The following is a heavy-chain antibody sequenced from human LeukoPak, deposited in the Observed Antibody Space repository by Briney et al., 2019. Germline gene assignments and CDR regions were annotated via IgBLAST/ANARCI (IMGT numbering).Heavy chain of an antibody. CDR2: ISGSGGST. CDR1: GFTFSSYA. J-gene: IGHJ4*02. Sequence: GGSLRLSCAASGFTFSSYAMSWVRQAPGKGLEWASAISGSGGSTYYADSVKGRFTISRDNSKNTLYLQMNSLRAEDTAVYYRAKSSGGYSPFDYWGQGTLVTVSS. D-gene: IGHD2-15*01. V-gene: IGHV3-23*01. CDR3: AKSSGGYSPFDY.